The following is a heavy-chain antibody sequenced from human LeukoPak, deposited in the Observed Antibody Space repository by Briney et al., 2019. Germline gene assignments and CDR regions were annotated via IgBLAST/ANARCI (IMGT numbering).Heavy chain of an antibody. CDR3: AKGSSGYFFDL. J-gene: IGHJ4*02. D-gene: IGHD3-22*01. Sequence: PGGSLRLSCAASGFIFNNYGLVWVRQAPGKGLEWVSAISNDGGGTTYADFVKGRFSVSRDNSKNTLFQQMNSLRAEDTALYYCAKGSSGYFFDLWSQGTLVTVSS. CDR2: ISNDGGGT. V-gene: IGHV3-23*01. CDR1: GFIFNNYG.